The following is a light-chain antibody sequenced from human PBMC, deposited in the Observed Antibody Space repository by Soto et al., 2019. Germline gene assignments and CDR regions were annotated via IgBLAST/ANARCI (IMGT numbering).Light chain of an antibody. CDR3: QQYNSYWT. V-gene: IGKV1-5*03. J-gene: IGKJ1*01. CDR2: KAS. Sequence: DIQMTQSPSTLSASVGDRVTITCRASQSIRSWLAWYQQKPGKAPKLLIYKASSLDSGVPSRFSGSGSGTEFTLNIRSLQPDDVATYYCQQYNSYWTFGQGNKVEIK. CDR1: QSIRSW.